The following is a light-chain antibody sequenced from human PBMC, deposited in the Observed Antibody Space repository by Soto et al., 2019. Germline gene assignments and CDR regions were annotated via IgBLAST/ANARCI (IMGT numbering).Light chain of an antibody. CDR3: QQSHSFPFT. CDR2: AAY. J-gene: IGKJ3*01. CDR1: QSISTW. Sequence: DIQMTQSPSSVSAAVGDRVTITCRASQSISTWLAWYQQKPGKAPNLLIYAAYSLHSEVPSRFRGSRSGTDFNLTIDGLQPEDFATYFCQQSHSFPFTFGPGTKVDIK. V-gene: IGKV1-12*01.